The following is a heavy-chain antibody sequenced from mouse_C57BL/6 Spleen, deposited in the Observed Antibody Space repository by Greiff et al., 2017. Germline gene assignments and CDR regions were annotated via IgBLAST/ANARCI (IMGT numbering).Heavy chain of an antibody. V-gene: IGHV1-15*01. D-gene: IGHD1-1*01. CDR1: GYTFTDYE. Sequence: VQLQQSGAELVRPGASVTLSCKASGYTFTDYEMHWVKQTPVHGLEWIGAIDPETGGTAYNQKFKGKAILTADKSSSTAYMELRSLTSEDSAVYYWTRSPYYYGSSFDYWGQGTTLTVSS. CDR3: TRSPYYYGSSFDY. J-gene: IGHJ2*01. CDR2: IDPETGGT.